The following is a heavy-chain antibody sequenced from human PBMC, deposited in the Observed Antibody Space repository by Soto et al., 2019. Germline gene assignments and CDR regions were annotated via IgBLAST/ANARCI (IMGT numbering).Heavy chain of an antibody. V-gene: IGHV5-51*01. J-gene: IGHJ6*02. CDR2: IHPGDADI. Sequence: GESLKISCQTSGYIFTNYLIAWGRALPGEGPEWIWIIHPGDADIRYNPSVQGQTTISADESIATAYLQWGSLNAAATAIYYCTRRARWSFEVRLFHFYGIDFWGQGTTVTVSS. D-gene: IGHD6-13*01. CDR3: TRRARWSFEVRLFHFYGIDF. CDR1: GYIFTNYL.